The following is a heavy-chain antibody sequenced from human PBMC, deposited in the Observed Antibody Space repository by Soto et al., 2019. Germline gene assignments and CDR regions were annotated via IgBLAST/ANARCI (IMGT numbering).Heavy chain of an antibody. CDR1: GYTFTSYG. CDR3: ARGNYDILTGLYYYGMDV. J-gene: IGHJ6*02. CDR2: ISAYNGNT. V-gene: IGHV1-18*01. Sequence: GASVKVSCKASGYTFTSYGISWVRQAPGQGLEWMGWISAYNGNTNYAQKFQGRVTITADKSTSTAYMELSSLRSEDTAVYYCARGNYDILTGLYYYGMDVWGQGTTVTVSS. D-gene: IGHD3-9*01.